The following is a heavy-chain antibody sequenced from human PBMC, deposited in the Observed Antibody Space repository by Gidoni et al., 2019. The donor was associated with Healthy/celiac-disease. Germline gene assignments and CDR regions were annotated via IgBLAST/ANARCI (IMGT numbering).Heavy chain of an antibody. CDR1: GGSFSGYY. Sequence: QVQLQQWGAGLLTPSETLSLTCAVYGGSFSGYYWSWIRQPPGKGLEWIGEINHSGSTNYNPSLKSRVTISVDTSKNQFSLKLSSVTAADTAVYYCARDSTYCGGDCLDSGAFDIWGQGTMVTVSS. J-gene: IGHJ3*02. V-gene: IGHV4-34*01. D-gene: IGHD2-21*02. CDR2: INHSGST. CDR3: ARDSTYCGGDCLDSGAFDI.